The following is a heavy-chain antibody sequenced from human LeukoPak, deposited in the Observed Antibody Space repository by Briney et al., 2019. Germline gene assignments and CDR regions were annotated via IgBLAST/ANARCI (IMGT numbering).Heavy chain of an antibody. CDR1: GFTFSTYG. CDR2: ISGGGATT. Sequence: GGSLRLSCATSGFTFSTYGMSWVRQAPGKGLEWVSAISGGGATTYYADSVKGRFTISRDNAQNSLYLQMNSLRVEDTAVYYCARDFRYEGDYWGQGTLVTVSS. D-gene: IGHD5-12*01. J-gene: IGHJ4*02. V-gene: IGHV3-23*01. CDR3: ARDFRYEGDY.